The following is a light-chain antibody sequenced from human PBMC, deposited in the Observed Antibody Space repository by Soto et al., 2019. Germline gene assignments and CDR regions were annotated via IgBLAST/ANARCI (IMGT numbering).Light chain of an antibody. Sequence: DIQMTQSPSTLSASLGDRFTITCRASQSISRWLAWHQKKPGKYPRLLLYDASNLQRGVQSRFSGSGSRTEFTLTITSLQPEDFATYYCQQYNDYSGMFGKGTKVDI. CDR3: QQYNDYSGM. V-gene: IGKV1-5*01. CDR1: QSISRW. J-gene: IGKJ1*01. CDR2: DAS.